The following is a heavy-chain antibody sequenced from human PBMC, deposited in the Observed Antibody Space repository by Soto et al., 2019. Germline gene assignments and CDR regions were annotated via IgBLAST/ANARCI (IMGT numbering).Heavy chain of an antibody. CDR3: ARDCQGYLGTTWPYNWFDP. CDR2: ISSSGSTI. Sequence: GGSLRLSCAASGFTFSDYYMSWIRQAPGKGLVWVSYISSSGSTIYYADSVKGRFTISRDNAKNSLYLQMNSLRAEDTAVYYCARDCQGYLGTTWPYNWFDPWGQGTLVTVSS. D-gene: IGHD1-7*01. J-gene: IGHJ5*02. V-gene: IGHV3-11*01. CDR1: GFTFSDYY.